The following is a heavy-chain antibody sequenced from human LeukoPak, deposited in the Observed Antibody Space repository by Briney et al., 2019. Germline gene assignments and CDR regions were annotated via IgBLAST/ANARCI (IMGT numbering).Heavy chain of an antibody. CDR3: AKDNANSYLFDY. CDR2: ISYDGSNK. J-gene: IGHJ4*02. CDR1: AFTFNTYS. D-gene: IGHD4/OR15-4a*01. Sequence: GRSLRLSCAASAFTFNTYSMHWVRQAPGKGLEWLAVISYDGSNKDYADSVKGRFTISRDNSKNTLYLQMNSLRAEDTAVYYCAKDNANSYLFDYWGQGPLVTVSS. V-gene: IGHV3-30*04.